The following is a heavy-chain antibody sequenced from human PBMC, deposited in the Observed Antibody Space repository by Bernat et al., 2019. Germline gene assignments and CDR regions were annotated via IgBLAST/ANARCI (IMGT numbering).Heavy chain of an antibody. J-gene: IGHJ4*02. CDR3: AKDQGDYGDYFFDY. V-gene: IGHV3-30*18. CDR1: GFTFSNYG. CDR2: ISYDGSNK. D-gene: IGHD4-17*01. Sequence: QVQLVESGGGVVQPGMSLRLSCAASGFTFSNYGIHWVRQAPGKGLEWVAVISYDGSNKYYADSVKGRFTISRDNSKNTLYLQMNSLRAEDTAVYYCAKDQGDYGDYFFDYWGQGTLVTVSS.